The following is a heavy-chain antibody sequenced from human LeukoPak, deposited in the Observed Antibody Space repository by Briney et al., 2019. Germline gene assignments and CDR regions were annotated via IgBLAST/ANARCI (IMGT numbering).Heavy chain of an antibody. CDR3: ARGDFGVVSDYYYYMDV. J-gene: IGHJ6*03. V-gene: IGHV1-69*05. D-gene: IGHD3-3*01. Sequence: SVKVSCKASGGTFSSYAIGWVRQAPGQGLEWMGGIIPIFGTANYAQKFQGRVTITTDESTSTAYMELSSLRSEDTAVYYCARGDFGVVSDYYYYMDVWGKGTTVTVSS. CDR2: IIPIFGTA. CDR1: GGTFSSYA.